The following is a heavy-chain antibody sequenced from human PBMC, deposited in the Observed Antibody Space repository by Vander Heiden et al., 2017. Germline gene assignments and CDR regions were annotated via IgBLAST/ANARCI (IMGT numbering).Heavy chain of an antibody. D-gene: IGHD3-10*01. CDR1: GFPFRRYA. V-gene: IGHV3-30-3*01. CDR3: ARAWGYYGSGSRGWFDP. CDR2: ISYDGSNK. J-gene: IGHJ5*02. Sequence: QVQLVESGGGVVKPGRSLSLSCAPSGFPFRRYAMHWVRQGPGKGLGWEAVISYDGSNKYYADSVKGRFTTSRDKSKNTLYLQMNSLRAEDTAVYYCARAWGYYGSGSRGWFDPWGQGTRVTVAA.